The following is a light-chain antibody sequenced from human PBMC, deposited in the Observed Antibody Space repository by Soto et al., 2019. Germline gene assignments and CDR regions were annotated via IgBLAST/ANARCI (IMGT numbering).Light chain of an antibody. V-gene: IGKV1-17*01. Sequence: DIQMTQSPSSLSASVGDRVTITCRASQDIRNDLGWYQQKPEKAPKRLIYAASSLQSGVPSRFSGSGSGTEFTLTISSLQPEDFATYYCLQHNNYPWTFGQGTKVEIK. J-gene: IGKJ1*01. CDR2: AAS. CDR3: LQHNNYPWT. CDR1: QDIRND.